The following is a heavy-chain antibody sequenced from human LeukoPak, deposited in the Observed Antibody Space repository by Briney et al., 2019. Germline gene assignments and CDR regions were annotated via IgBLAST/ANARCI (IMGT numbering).Heavy chain of an antibody. V-gene: IGHV1-2*02. Sequence: ASVKVSCKTSGYSFTRYYIQWVRQAPGQGLEWMGWINPNSGGTNYAQKFQGRVTMTRDTSISTAYMELSRLRSDDTAVYYCARDPYGMDVWGQGTTVTVSS. CDR1: GYSFTRYY. J-gene: IGHJ6*02. CDR3: ARDPYGMDV. CDR2: INPNSGGT.